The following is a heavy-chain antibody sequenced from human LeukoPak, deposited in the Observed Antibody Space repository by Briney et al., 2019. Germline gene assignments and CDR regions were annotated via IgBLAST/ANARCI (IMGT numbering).Heavy chain of an antibody. J-gene: IGHJ4*02. CDR3: ASFHHLGYCSSTSCRDY. CDR2: IYSGGST. Sequence: GGSLRLSCAASGFTVSSNYMSWVRQAPGKGLEWVSVIYSGGSTYYADSVKGRFTISRDNSRNTLYLQMNSLRAEDTAVYYCASFHHLGYCSSTSCRDYWGQGTLVTVSS. CDR1: GFTVSSNY. D-gene: IGHD2-2*01. V-gene: IGHV3-53*01.